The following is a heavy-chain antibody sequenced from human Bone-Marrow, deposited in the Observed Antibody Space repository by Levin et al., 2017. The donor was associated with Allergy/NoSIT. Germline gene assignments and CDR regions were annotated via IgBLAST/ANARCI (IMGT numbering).Heavy chain of an antibody. CDR2: ISYDGFNI. CDR1: GFTFSGYG. J-gene: IGHJ4*02. V-gene: IGHV3-30*03. Sequence: SGGSLRLSCAASGFTFSGYGMHWVRQAPGKGLEWVAVISYDGFNIYYADSVKGRFTISRDNSKSTLYRQMSSLRLEDTAVYYCAAIPAACSGDVCYRGRDFWGQGPLVTVSS. CDR3: AAIPAACSGDVCYRGRDF. D-gene: IGHD1-26*01.